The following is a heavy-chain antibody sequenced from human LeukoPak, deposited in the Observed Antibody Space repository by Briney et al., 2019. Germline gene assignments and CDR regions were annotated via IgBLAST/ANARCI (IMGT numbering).Heavy chain of an antibody. CDR3: ARNIAAAGTSYYYGMDV. J-gene: IGHJ6*02. CDR1: GFTFSDYY. CDR2: ISSSGSTI. Sequence: GGSLRLSCAASGFTFSDYYMSWIRQAPGKGLEWVSYISSSGSTIYCADSVKGRFTISRDNAKNSLYLQMNSLRAEDTAVYYCARNIAAAGTSYYYGMDVWGQGTTVTVSS. D-gene: IGHD6-13*01. V-gene: IGHV3-11*01.